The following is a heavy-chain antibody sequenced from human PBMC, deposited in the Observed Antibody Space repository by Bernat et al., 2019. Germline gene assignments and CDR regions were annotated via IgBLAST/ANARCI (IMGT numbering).Heavy chain of an antibody. CDR1: GGSFSGYY. CDR2: INHSGST. Sequence: QVQLQQWGAGLLKPSETLSLTCAVYGGSFSGYYWSWIRQPPGKGLEWIGEINHSGSTNYNPSLKSRVTISVDTSKNQFSLKLSSVTAADTAVYYCARGVLLWFGELDYWGQGTQVTVSS. V-gene: IGHV4-34*01. J-gene: IGHJ4*02. CDR3: ARGVLLWFGELDY. D-gene: IGHD3-10*01.